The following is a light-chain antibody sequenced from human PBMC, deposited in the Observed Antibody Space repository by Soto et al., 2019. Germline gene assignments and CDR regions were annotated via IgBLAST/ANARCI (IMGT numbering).Light chain of an antibody. CDR1: SSNIGAGYD. V-gene: IGLV1-40*01. J-gene: IGLJ2*01. CDR3: QSYDSSLSGVE. CDR2: GNS. Sequence: QLVLTQPPSVSGAPGQRVTISCTGSSSNIGAGYDVHWYQQLPGTAPKLLIYGNSNRPSGVPDRFSGSKSGTSASLAITGLQAEEEADYYCQSYDSSLSGVEFGGGTQLTVL.